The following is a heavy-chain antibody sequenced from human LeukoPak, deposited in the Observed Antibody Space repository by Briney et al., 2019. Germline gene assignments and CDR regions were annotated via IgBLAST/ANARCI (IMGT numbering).Heavy chain of an antibody. V-gene: IGHV3-23*01. CDR1: GFTFSNYA. D-gene: IGHD1-26*01. CDR2: ISGSGDTT. Sequence: SGGSLRLSCAASGFTFSNYAMSWVRQAPGKGLEWVSSISGSGDTTYFADSVKGRFTISRDNSRNTLYLQMNSLRAEDTAVYYCARGSPGPPGYWGQGTLVTVSS. CDR3: ARGSPGPPGY. J-gene: IGHJ4*02.